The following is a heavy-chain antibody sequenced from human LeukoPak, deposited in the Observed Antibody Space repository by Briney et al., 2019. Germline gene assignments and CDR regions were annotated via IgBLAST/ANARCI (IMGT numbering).Heavy chain of an antibody. CDR2: IIPIFGTA. Sequence: ASVKVSCKASGGTFSSYAISWVRQAPGQGLEWMGGIIPIFGTANYAQKFQGRVAITADKSTSTAYMELNSLRAEDTAVYYCARDPEDYYDSSAYYDGFDMWGQGTMVTVSS. D-gene: IGHD3-22*01. V-gene: IGHV1-69*06. J-gene: IGHJ3*02. CDR1: GGTFSSYA. CDR3: ARDPEDYYDSSAYYDGFDM.